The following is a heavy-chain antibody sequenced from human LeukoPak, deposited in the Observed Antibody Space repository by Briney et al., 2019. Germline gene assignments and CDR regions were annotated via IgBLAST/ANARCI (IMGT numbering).Heavy chain of an antibody. D-gene: IGHD6-13*01. CDR3: AKDSRPYSSSWFDFDY. J-gene: IGHJ4*02. CDR2: MSATGGTT. Sequence: AMSATGGTTYYADSVKGRFTISRDNSKNTLYLQMNSLRAEDTAVYYCAKDSRPYSSSWFDFDYWGQGTLVTVSS. V-gene: IGHV3-23*01.